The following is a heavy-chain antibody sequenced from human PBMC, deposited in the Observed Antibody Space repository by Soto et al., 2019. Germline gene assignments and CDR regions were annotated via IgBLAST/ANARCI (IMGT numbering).Heavy chain of an antibody. CDR2: INHSGST. D-gene: IGHD4-17*01. CDR3: ARADYGDYEELRYYGMDV. J-gene: IGHJ6*02. V-gene: IGHV4-34*01. CDR1: GGSFSGYY. Sequence: QVQLQQWGAGRLKPSETLSLTCAVYGGSFSGYYWSWIRQPPGKGLEWIGEINHSGSTNYNPSLKSQVTISVDTSKNQFSLKLSSVTAADTAVYYCARADYGDYEELRYYGMDVWGQGTTVTVSS.